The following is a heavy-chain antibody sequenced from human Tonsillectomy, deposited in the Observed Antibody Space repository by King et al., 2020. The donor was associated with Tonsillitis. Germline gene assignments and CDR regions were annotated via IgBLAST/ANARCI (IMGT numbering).Heavy chain of an antibody. CDR1: GFTFRDHY. CDR3: ARGSGWYGEGRYFYGMDV. J-gene: IGHJ6*02. D-gene: IGHD6-19*01. CDR2: TRNKANSYTT. Sequence: VQLVQSGGGLVQPGGSLRLSCVASGFTFRDHYMDWVRQAPEKGLEWVGRTRNKANSYTTEYAASVEGRFIISRDESKNSVHLQMNSLKIEDTAVYYCARGSGWYGEGRYFYGMDVWGQGTTVTVS. V-gene: IGHV3-72*01.